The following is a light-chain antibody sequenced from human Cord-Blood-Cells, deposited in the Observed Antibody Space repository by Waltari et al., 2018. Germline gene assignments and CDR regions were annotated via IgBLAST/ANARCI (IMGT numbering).Light chain of an antibody. V-gene: IGKV3-15*01. J-gene: IGKJ2*01. CDR2: GPS. CDR1: QVLTSN. CDR3: QQYNNWPSPYT. Sequence: RAAQVLTSNLPGYHKKPGKAPGLLIYGPSTRPTVIQARFMGSGSGTEFTLTISSLQSEDFAVYYCQQYNNWPSPYTFGRGPSWRSN.